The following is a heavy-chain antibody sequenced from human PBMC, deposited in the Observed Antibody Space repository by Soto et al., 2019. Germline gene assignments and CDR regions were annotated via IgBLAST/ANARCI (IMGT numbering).Heavy chain of an antibody. V-gene: IGHV3-30-3*01. CDR1: GFTFSSYA. J-gene: IGHJ6*02. CDR3: AREYSSSPSGIYYYYGMDV. Sequence: GGSLRLSCAASGFTFSSYAMHWVRQAPGKGLEWVAVISYDGSNKYYADSVKGRFTISRDNSKNTLYLQMNSLRAEDTAVYYCAREYSSSPSGIYYYYGMDVWGQGTTVTVSS. CDR2: ISYDGSNK. D-gene: IGHD6-6*01.